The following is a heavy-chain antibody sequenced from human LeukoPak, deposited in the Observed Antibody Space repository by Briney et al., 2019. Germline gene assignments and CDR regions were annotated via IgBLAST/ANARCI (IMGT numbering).Heavy chain of an antibody. CDR3: ARRGLAARPSGFDY. V-gene: IGHV1-46*01. J-gene: IGHJ4*02. Sequence: ASVKVSCKASGYTFTNYYVHWVRQAPGQGFEWMGIINPSGGTTSYAQKFQGRVTMARDTSTTTVYVELSSLRSEDTAVYYCARRGLAARPSGFDYWGPGTLVTVSS. D-gene: IGHD6-6*01. CDR2: INPSGGTT. CDR1: GYTFTNYY.